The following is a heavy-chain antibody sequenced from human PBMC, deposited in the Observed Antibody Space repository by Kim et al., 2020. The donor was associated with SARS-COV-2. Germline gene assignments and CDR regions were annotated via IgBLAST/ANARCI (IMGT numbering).Heavy chain of an antibody. J-gene: IGHJ4*02. V-gene: IGHV1-46*01. CDR2: INPTGGST. CDR3: ARGSGGIATAGYFDY. D-gene: IGHD6-13*01. Sequence: ASVKVSCKASGHTFTNYYAHWVRQAPGQGLEWMGVINPTGGSTSYAQKFQGRVTMTRDTSTSTVYMELSSLRSEDTAVYFCARGSGGIATAGYFDYWGQG. CDR1: GHTFTNYY.